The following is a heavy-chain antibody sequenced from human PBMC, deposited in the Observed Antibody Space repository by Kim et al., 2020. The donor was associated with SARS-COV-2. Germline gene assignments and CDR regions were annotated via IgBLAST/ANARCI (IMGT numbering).Heavy chain of an antibody. V-gene: IGHV4-4*02. D-gene: IGHD3-10*01. J-gene: IGHJ4*02. CDR3: ARGAGYYLDY. CDR1: GGSINSENW. Sequence: SETLSLTCAVSGGSINSENWWNWVRQAPGKGLEWIGEIYHGGYIYYNPSLESRVAISVDTSKNQFILKVNSVTAADTAVDYCARGAGYYLDYWGQGTLVTVSS. CDR2: IYHGGYI.